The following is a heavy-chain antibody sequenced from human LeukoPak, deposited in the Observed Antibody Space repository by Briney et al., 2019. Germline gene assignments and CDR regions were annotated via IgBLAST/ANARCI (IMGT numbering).Heavy chain of an antibody. CDR2: IIPIFGTA. CDR3: AKESAYGDYFDY. V-gene: IGHV1-69*13. Sequence: ASVKVSCKASGGTFSSYAISWVRQAPGQGLEWMGGIIPIFGTANYAQKFQGRVTITADESTSTAYMELSSLRSEDTAVYYCAKESAYGDYFDYWGQGTLVTVSS. J-gene: IGHJ4*02. D-gene: IGHD4-17*01. CDR1: GGTFSSYA.